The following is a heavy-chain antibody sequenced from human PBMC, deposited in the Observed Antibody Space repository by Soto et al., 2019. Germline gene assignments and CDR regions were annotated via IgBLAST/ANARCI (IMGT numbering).Heavy chain of an antibody. J-gene: IGHJ4*02. CDR1: GYTFTSYD. Sequence: QVQLVQSGAEVKKPGASVKVSCKASGYTFTSYDINWVRQATGPGLEWMGWMNPNSGNTGYAQKFQGRVTMTRNTSISTAYMELSSLRSEDTAVYYCARAEYYDRSGYLLPCGYWGQGTLVTVSS. CDR2: MNPNSGNT. CDR3: ARAEYYDRSGYLLPCGY. V-gene: IGHV1-8*01. D-gene: IGHD3-22*01.